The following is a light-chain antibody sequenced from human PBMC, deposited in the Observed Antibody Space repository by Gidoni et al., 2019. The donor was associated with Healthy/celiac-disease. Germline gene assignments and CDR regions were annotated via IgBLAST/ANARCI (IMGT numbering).Light chain of an antibody. CDR2: VAS. Sequence: DNQMTKSPSSLSASVGDRVTITCRASQSISSFLNWYQQKPGKAPKFLIYVASTLQSGVPSRFSGSGSGTDFTLTISSLQPEDFATYYCQQSYGTPYTFGQGTRLEIK. V-gene: IGKV1-39*01. CDR3: QQSYGTPYT. J-gene: IGKJ2*01. CDR1: QSISSF.